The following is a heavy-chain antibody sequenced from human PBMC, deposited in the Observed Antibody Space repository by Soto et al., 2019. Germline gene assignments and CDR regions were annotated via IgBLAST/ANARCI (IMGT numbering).Heavy chain of an antibody. J-gene: IGHJ2*01. V-gene: IGHV1-3*04. D-gene: IGHD2-2*01. CDR2: INTGNGDT. CDR3: ARNPDCSSTSCPNWYFDL. CDR1: GYTFTNYA. Sequence: GASVKVSCKASGYTFTNYAMHWVRQAPGQRLEWMGWINTGNGDTKYSQKFQGRVTITRDTSASTAYMELSSLRSEDTAVYYCARNPDCSSTSCPNWYFDLWGRGTLVTVS.